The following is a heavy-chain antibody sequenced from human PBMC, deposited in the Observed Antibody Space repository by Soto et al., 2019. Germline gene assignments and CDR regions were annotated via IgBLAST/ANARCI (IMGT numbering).Heavy chain of an antibody. CDR1: GYTFTSYG. J-gene: IGHJ1*01. V-gene: IGHV1-18*01. Sequence: QVQLVQSGAEVKKPGASVKVSCKASGYTFTSYGISWVRQAPGQGLEWMGWISAYNGNTNYAQKLQGRVTMTTDTSTSTAYVALRSLRSDDTAVYYCARDIRNIAVAASKYFQHWGQGTLVTVSS. CDR2: ISAYNGNT. CDR3: ARDIRNIAVAASKYFQH. D-gene: IGHD6-19*01.